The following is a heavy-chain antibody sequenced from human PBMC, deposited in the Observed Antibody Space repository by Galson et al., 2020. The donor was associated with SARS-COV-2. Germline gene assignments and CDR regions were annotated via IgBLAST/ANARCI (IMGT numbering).Heavy chain of an antibody. V-gene: IGHV1-18*01. J-gene: IGHJ5*02. CDR1: GYTFTSYG. CDR3: AVEQQLVPNWVDP. D-gene: IGHD6-13*01. CDR2: ISAYNGNT. Sequence: ASVKVSCKASGYTFTSYGISWVRQAPGQGLEWMGWISAYNGNTNYAQKLQGRVTMATDTSTSTAYMALRSLRSDDTAVYYCAVEQQLVPNWVDPGGQGTLVSVSS.